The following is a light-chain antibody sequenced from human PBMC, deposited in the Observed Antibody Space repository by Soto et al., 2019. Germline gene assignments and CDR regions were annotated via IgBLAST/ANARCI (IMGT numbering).Light chain of an antibody. CDR3: QTWGTGPYVV. J-gene: IGLJ2*01. V-gene: IGLV4-69*01. CDR1: SGHSSYT. Sequence: QLVLTQSPSASASLGASVKLTCTLSSGHSSYTIAWHQQQPEKGPRYLMKLNSDGSHSKGDGIPDRFSGSSSGAQRYLTISSLRSEDEADYYCQTWGTGPYVVFGGGTKLTV. CDR2: LNSDGSH.